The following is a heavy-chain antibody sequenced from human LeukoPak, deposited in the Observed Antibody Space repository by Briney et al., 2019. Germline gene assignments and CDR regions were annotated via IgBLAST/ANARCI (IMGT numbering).Heavy chain of an antibody. CDR3: ARDFVSSGHYPFD. V-gene: IGHV3-30-3*01. CDR1: GFTFSSYA. D-gene: IGHD3-22*01. CDR2: ISYDGSNK. Sequence: GGSVRLSCAASGFTFSSYAMHWVRQAPGKGLEWVAVISYDGSNKYYADSVKGRFTISRDNSKNTLYLQMNSLRAEDTAVYYCARDFVSSGHYPFDWGQGTLVTVSS. J-gene: IGHJ4*02.